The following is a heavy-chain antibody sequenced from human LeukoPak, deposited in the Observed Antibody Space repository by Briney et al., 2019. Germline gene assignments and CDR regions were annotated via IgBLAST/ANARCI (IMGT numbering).Heavy chain of an antibody. CDR3: ARDGKTTNYYYYGMDV. J-gene: IGHJ6*02. CDR2: IWHDGSNK. D-gene: IGHD1-1*01. V-gene: IGHV3-33*01. Sequence: GGSLRLSCAASGFTFSSYGMHWVRQAPGKGLEWVAVIWHDGSNKYYADSVKGRFTISRDNSKNTLYLQMNSLRAEDTAVYYCARDGKTTNYYYYGMDVWGQGTTVTVSS. CDR1: GFTFSSYG.